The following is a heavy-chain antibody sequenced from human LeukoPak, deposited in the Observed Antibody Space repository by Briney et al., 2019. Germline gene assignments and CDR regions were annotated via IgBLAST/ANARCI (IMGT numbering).Heavy chain of an antibody. CDR2: IYYSGST. V-gene: IGHV4-59*01. CDR1: GGSISSYY. J-gene: IGHJ4*02. D-gene: IGHD6-19*01. Sequence: PSETLSLTCTVSGGSISSYYWSWIRQPPGKGLEWIGYIYYSGSTNYNPSLKSRVTISVDTSKNQFSLKLSSVTAADTAVYYCARRDSSGWYGEFGYWGQGTLVTVSS. CDR3: ARRDSSGWYGEFGY.